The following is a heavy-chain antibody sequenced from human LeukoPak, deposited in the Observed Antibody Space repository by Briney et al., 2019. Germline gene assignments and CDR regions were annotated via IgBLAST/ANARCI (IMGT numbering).Heavy chain of an antibody. CDR3: ARQVSDYYDSSGYYYYYYYMDV. CDR2: IYPGDSDT. Sequence: GESLKISCKGSGYSFTSYWIGWVRQMPGKGLEWMRIIYPGDSDTRYSPSFQGQVTISADKSISTAYLQWSSLKASDTAMYYCARQVSDYYDSSGYYYYYYYMDVWGKGTTVTVSS. CDR1: GYSFTSYW. J-gene: IGHJ6*03. D-gene: IGHD3-22*01. V-gene: IGHV5-51*01.